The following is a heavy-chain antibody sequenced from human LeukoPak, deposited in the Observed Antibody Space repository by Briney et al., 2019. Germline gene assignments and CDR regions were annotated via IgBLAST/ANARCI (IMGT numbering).Heavy chain of an antibody. CDR1: RFSFRSFW. CDR2: INQDGAEK. V-gene: IGHV3-7*01. Sequence: GGSLRLSCAASRFSFRSFWMTWVRQAPGTGLEWVANINQDGAEKYYGESVKGRFTISRDNAKNSLFLQMDRLRVEDTAVYYFAILDINSSGRYKNDYWGQGTLVTVSS. D-gene: IGHD6-19*01. J-gene: IGHJ4*02. CDR3: AILDINSSGRYKNDY.